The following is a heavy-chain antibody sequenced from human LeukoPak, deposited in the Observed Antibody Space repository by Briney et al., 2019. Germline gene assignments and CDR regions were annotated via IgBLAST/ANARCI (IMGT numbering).Heavy chain of an antibody. J-gene: IGHJ4*02. CDR3: AKAPVTTCRGAFCYPFDY. CDR1: GFTLSSYA. CDR2: ISDTGNT. D-gene: IGHD2-15*01. Sequence: GGSLRLSCAASGFTLSSYAMSWVRQAPGKGLEWVSAISDTGNTYHADSVKGRFTISRDSSKDTLFLQMNRLRPEDAAVYYCAKAPVTTCRGAFCYPFDYWGLGTLVTVSS. V-gene: IGHV3-23*01.